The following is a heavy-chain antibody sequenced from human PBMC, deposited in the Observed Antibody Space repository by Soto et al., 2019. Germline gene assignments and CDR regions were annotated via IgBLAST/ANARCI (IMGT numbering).Heavy chain of an antibody. V-gene: IGHV3-30-3*01. J-gene: IGHJ6*02. CDR1: GLTFSSYA. D-gene: IGHD6-19*01. CDR3: ARDKTSSGWYYYYYGMDV. CDR2: ISYDGSNK. Sequence: GLSLRVSCGASGLTFSSYAMHWVRKAPGKGLEWVAVISYDGSNKYYADSVKGRFTISRDNSKNTLYLQMNSLRAEDTAVYYCARDKTSSGWYYYYYGMDVWGQGTTVTVSS.